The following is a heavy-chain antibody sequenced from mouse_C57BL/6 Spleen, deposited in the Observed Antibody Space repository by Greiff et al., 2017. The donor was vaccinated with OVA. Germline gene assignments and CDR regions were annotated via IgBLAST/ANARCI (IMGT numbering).Heavy chain of an antibody. V-gene: IGHV5-12*01. CDR2: ISNGGGST. D-gene: IGHD3-3*01. Sequence: EVKLVESGGGLVQPGGSLKLSCAASGFTFSDYYMYWVRQTPEKRLEWVAYISNGGGSTYYPDTVKGRFTISRDNAKNTLYLQMSRLKSEDTAMYYCARGGLDYWGQGTTLTVSS. CDR1: GFTFSDYY. J-gene: IGHJ2*01. CDR3: ARGGLDY.